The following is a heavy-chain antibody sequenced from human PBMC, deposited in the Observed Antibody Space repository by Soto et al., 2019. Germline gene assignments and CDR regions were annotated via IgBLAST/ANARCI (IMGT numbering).Heavy chain of an antibody. CDR3: ARGDTRRLYYVDY. CDR2: INPDGRTT. D-gene: IGHD3-16*01. Sequence: GGSLRLSCAASGFTFSSYWMHWVRQAPGKGLVWVSRINPDGRTTNYADSVKGRFTISRDNVENTLYLQMNSLRVEDTAVYYCARGDTRRLYYVDYWGQGALVTVSS. J-gene: IGHJ4*02. CDR1: GFTFSSYW. V-gene: IGHV3-74*01.